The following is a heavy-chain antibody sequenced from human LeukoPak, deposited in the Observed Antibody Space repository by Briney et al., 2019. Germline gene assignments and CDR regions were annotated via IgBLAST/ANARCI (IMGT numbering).Heavy chain of an antibody. Sequence: PGGSLRLSCAASGFTFSSYSMNWVRQAPGKGLEWVSSISSGATYIDNADSVKGRFTISRDNAKNSLYLEMNSLRAKDTAVYYCARSKGGAQREYGMDVWGQGTTVTVSS. CDR1: GFTFSSYS. CDR3: ARSKGGAQREYGMDV. D-gene: IGHD1-1*01. CDR2: ISSGATYI. V-gene: IGHV3-21*06. J-gene: IGHJ6*02.